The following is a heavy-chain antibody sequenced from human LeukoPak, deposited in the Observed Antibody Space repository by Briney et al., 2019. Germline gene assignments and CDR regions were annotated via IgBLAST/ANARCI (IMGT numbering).Heavy chain of an antibody. V-gene: IGHV3-30*02. CDR1: GFTFSSYG. CDR3: AKALHDYGDYIDAFDI. D-gene: IGHD4-17*01. Sequence: GGSLRLSCAASGFTFSSYGMHWVRQAPGKGLEWVAFIRYDGSNKYYADSVKGRFTISRDNPKNTLYLQMNSLRAEDTAVYYCAKALHDYGDYIDAFDIWGQGTMVTVSS. J-gene: IGHJ3*02. CDR2: IRYDGSNK.